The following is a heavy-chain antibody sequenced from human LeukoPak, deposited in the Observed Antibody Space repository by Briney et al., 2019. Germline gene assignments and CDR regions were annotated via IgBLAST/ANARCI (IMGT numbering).Heavy chain of an antibody. J-gene: IGHJ4*02. D-gene: IGHD3-16*01. CDR2: IYYSGST. CDR1: GGSISSYY. Sequence: NPSETLSLTCTVSGGSISSYYWSWIRQPPGKGLEWIGYIYYSGSTNYNPSLKSRVTISVDTSKNQFSLKLSSVTAADTAVYYCARDHYGAPHYWGQGTLVTVSS. CDR3: ARDHYGAPHY. V-gene: IGHV4-59*01.